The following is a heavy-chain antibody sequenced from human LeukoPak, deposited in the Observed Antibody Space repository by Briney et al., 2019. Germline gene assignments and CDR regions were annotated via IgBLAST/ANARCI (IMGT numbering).Heavy chain of an antibody. J-gene: IGHJ4*02. Sequence: SETLSLTCTVSGGSISSYYWSWIRQPPGKGLEWIGNIDYSGRTIYNPALKSRVTVSVDTSKNQFSLNLTSVTAADTAVYYCAREGKLTGYFGGLGFNYWGQGILVTVSS. D-gene: IGHD6-19*01. V-gene: IGHV4-59*01. CDR3: AREGKLTGYFGGLGFNY. CDR2: IDYSGRT. CDR1: GGSISSYY.